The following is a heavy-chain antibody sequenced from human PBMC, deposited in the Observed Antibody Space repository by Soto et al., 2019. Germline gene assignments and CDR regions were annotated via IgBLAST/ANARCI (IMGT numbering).Heavy chain of an antibody. J-gene: IGHJ4*02. CDR1: GFTFSSYA. CDR3: ARRGSGSYYDY. CDR2: ISGSGGST. Sequence: EVQLLESGGGLVQPGGSLRLSCAASGFTFSSYAMRWVRQVPGKGLEWVSAISGSGGSTYYADSVKGRFTISRDNSKNTLYLQMNSLRAEDTAVYYCARRGSGSYYDYWGQGTMVIVSS. D-gene: IGHD1-26*01. V-gene: IGHV3-23*01.